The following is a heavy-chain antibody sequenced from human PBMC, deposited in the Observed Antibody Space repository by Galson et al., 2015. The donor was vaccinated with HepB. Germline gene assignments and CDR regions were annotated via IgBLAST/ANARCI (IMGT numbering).Heavy chain of an antibody. V-gene: IGHV3-23*01. CDR1: GFTFSSYA. CDR3: AKVRAGVDFWSGYYPASNYYYYGMDV. D-gene: IGHD3-3*01. Sequence: SLRLSCAASGFTFSSYAMSWVRQAPGKGLEWVSAISGSGGSTYYADSVKGRFTISRDNSKNTLYLQMNSLRAEDTAVYYCAKVRAGVDFWSGYYPASNYYYYGMDVWGQGTTVTVSS. J-gene: IGHJ6*02. CDR2: ISGSGGST.